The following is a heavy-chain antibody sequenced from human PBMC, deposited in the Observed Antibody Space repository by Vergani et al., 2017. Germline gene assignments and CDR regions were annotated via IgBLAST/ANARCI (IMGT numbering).Heavy chain of an antibody. CDR2: ISADGSAT. V-gene: IGHV3-7*03. D-gene: IGHD3-22*01. CDR1: GFSLSRFW. CDR3: ARMGGYDEGDAFRIGYFDS. Sequence: EVQLVESGGGLVQPGGSLRLSCAASGFSLSRFWMSWVRQAPEKGLEWVAHISADGSATSYVDSVKGRFTISRDNSKDTLYLQMNSLRVEDTAMYYCARMGGYDEGDAFRIGYFDSWGPGILVAVSS. J-gene: IGHJ4*02.